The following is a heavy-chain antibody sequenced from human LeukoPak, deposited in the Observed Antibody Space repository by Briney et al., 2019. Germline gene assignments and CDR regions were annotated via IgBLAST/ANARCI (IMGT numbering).Heavy chain of an antibody. V-gene: IGHV4-39*02. CDR1: GGSISSSTYY. D-gene: IGHD3-16*01. CDR3: ARDRGSYVPLDY. CDR2: VYYSGST. J-gene: IGHJ4*02. Sequence: PSETLSLTCTVSGGSISSSTYYWGWIRQPPGKGLEWIGSVYYSGSTYYNPSLKSRVTISVDTSKNQFSLKLSSVTAADTAVYYCARDRGSYVPLDYWGQGTLVTVSS.